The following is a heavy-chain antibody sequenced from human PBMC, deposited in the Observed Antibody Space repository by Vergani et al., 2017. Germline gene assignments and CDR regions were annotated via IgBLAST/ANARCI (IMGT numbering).Heavy chain of an antibody. V-gene: IGHV4-39*01. CDR2: IYYSGST. CDR3: ARRANDCWSGYVDY. D-gene: IGHD3-3*01. J-gene: IGHJ4*02. CDR1: GGSISSSSYY. Sequence: QLQLQESGPGLVKPSETLSLTCTVSGGSISSSSYYWGWIRQPPGKGLEWIGSIYYSGSTYYNPSLTGRVTISVDTSKNQFSLKLSPVTAADTAVYYCARRANDCWSGYVDYWGQGTLVTVAS.